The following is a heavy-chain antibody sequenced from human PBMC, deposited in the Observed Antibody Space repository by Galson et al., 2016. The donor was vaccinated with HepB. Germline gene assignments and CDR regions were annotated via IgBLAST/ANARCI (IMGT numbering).Heavy chain of an antibody. CDR3: TREFLAHGN. D-gene: IGHD3-10*01. V-gene: IGHV3-73*01. CDR1: GFTFSDST. Sequence: SLRLSCAASGFTFSDSTIHWVRQASGKGQERIGRIRGKAKSYATTYAASVEGRFTISRDDSKSTAYLQGNSLKTEDTAVYYCTREFLAHGNWGQGTLVTVSS. CDR2: IRGKAKSYAT. J-gene: IGHJ4*02.